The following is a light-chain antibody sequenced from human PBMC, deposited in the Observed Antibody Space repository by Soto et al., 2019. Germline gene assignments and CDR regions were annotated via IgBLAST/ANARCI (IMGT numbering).Light chain of an antibody. Sequence: AIQMTQSPSSLSASVGYRVTITFRASQGIRNDLGWYQQKPGKAPKLLIYAASTLQSGVPSRFSGSGSGTDFTLTISSLQPEDFATYYCLQDHNYPWTFGQGTKVDIK. CDR2: AAS. V-gene: IGKV1-6*01. CDR1: QGIRND. J-gene: IGKJ1*01. CDR3: LQDHNYPWT.